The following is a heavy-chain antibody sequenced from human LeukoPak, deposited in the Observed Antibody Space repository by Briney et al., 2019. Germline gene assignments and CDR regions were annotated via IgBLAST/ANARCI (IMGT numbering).Heavy chain of an antibody. CDR3: ARISTVTTSRAYYYYYMDV. CDR2: IYTSGST. Sequence: PSETLSLTCTVSGGSISSYYWSWIRQSAGKGLEWIGRIYTSGSTNYNPSLKSRVTMSVDTSKNQFSLKLSSVTAADTAVYYCARISTVTTSRAYYYYYMDVWGKGTTVTVSS. V-gene: IGHV4-4*07. CDR1: GGSISSYY. D-gene: IGHD4-17*01. J-gene: IGHJ6*03.